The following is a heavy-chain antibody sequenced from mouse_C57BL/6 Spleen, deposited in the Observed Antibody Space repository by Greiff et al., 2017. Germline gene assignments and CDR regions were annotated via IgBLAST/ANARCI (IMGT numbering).Heavy chain of an antibody. CDR1: GIDFSRYW. CDR3: GSRGLRRVFEY. CDR2: INPDSSTI. J-gene: IGHJ2*01. Sequence: EVQLVESGGGLVQPGGSLKLSCAASGIDFSRYWMSWVRRAPGKGLEWIGEINPDSSTINYAPSLKDKFIISRDNAKNTLYLKMIKVRSEDTSLDYCGSRGLRRVFEYWGQGTTLTVSS. D-gene: IGHD2-4*01. V-gene: IGHV4-1*01.